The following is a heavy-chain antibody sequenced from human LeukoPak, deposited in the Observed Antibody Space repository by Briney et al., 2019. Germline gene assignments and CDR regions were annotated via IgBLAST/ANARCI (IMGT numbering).Heavy chain of an antibody. D-gene: IGHD3-9*01. CDR3: ARPLVSPRRTYYDILTGPGWFDP. V-gene: IGHV4-34*01. Sequence: KPSETLSLTCAVYGGSFSGYYWSWIRQPPGKGLEWIGEINHSGSTNYNPSLKSRVTISVDTSKNQFSLKLSSVTAADTAVYYCARPLVSPRRTYYDILTGPGWFDPWGQGTLVTVSS. CDR1: GGSFSGYY. J-gene: IGHJ5*02. CDR2: INHSGST.